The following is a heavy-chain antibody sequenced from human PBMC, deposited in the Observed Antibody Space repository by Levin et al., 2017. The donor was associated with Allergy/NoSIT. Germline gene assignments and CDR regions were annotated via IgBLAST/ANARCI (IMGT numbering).Heavy chain of an antibody. J-gene: IGHJ4*02. V-gene: IGHV1-24*01. D-gene: IGHD4-23*01. Sequence: GASVKVSCKVSGDRLSKLSMHWVRQAPGKGLEWMGGLDAEDGEKVYPQKFQGRVTLTEDTSTDTAYLDVSSLRSDDTAVYYCTAMTTVVTPSFDYWGQGTLVTVSS. CDR2: LDAEDGEK. CDR3: TAMTTVVTPSFDY. CDR1: GDRLSKLS.